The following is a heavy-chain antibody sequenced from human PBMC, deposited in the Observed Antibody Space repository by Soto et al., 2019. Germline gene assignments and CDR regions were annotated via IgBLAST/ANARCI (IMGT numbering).Heavy chain of an antibody. CDR3: ATGEGYCSGGNSFTFDF. CDR1: GGSISSGGYY. CDR2: IYYSASP. Sequence: QVHLQESGPGLVKPSQTLSLTCTVSGGSISSGGYYWSWIRQRQGKGLEWIGYIYYSASPHYNPSPKSPLSMSMDTSKNQFPLNLGSLTVADTAVYYCATGEGYCSGGNSFTFDFWGQGTLVTVSA. V-gene: IGHV4-31*01. D-gene: IGHD2-15*01. J-gene: IGHJ4*02.